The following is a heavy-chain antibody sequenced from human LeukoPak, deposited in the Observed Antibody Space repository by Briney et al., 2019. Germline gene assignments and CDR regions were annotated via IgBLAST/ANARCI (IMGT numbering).Heavy chain of an antibody. J-gene: IGHJ3*02. CDR2: IYYSGST. CDR3: ARVDCSGGSCYSSVGAFDI. V-gene: IGHV4-39*07. D-gene: IGHD2-15*01. CDR1: GGSISSSSYY. Sequence: SETLSLTCTVSGGSISSSSYYWGWIRQPPGKGLEWIGSIYYSGSTYYNPSLKSRVTISVDTSKNQFSLKLSSVTAADTAVYYCARVDCSGGSCYSSVGAFDIWGQGTMVTVSS.